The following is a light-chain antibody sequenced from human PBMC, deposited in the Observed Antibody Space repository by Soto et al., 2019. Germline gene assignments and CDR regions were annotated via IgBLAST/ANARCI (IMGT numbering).Light chain of an antibody. Sequence: ELVLTQSPATLSLSPGERATLSCRASQAVGTYLAWYQHKPGQAPRLLIYDASNRATGIPPRFSGSGSGTDFTLTSSSLEHEDFAFYFCQQRSASSTFGQGTNLEI. V-gene: IGKV3D-11*01. CDR2: DAS. CDR1: QAVGTY. J-gene: IGKJ2*01. CDR3: QQRSASST.